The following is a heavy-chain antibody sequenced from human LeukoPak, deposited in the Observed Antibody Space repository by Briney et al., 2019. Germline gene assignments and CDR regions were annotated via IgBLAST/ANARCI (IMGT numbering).Heavy chain of an antibody. V-gene: IGHV4-34*01. D-gene: IGHD3-10*01. CDR1: GASFSDYS. J-gene: IGHJ4*02. Sequence: SETLSLTCVVYGASFSDYSWSWIRQPPGKGLEWIEEINHSGSTNYNPSLESRITISVDTSQKQFSLRLSSVTAADTAVYYCARRYGSGNYYKPTFDYWGQGSLVTISS. CDR2: INHSGST. CDR3: ARRYGSGNYYKPTFDY.